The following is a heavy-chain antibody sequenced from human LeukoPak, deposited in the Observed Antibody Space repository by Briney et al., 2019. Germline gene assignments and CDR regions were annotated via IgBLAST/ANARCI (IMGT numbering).Heavy chain of an antibody. J-gene: IGHJ5*02. CDR2: IKQDGSEK. V-gene: IGHV3-7*01. CDR1: GFTFSSYW. Sequence: GGSQRLSCAASGFTFSSYWMSWVRQAPGKGLEWVANIKQDGSEKYYVDSVKGRFTISRDNAKNSLYLQMNSLRAEDTAVYYCARDDCSSISCYHNWFDPWGQGTLVTVSS. D-gene: IGHD2-2*01. CDR3: ARDDCSSISCYHNWFDP.